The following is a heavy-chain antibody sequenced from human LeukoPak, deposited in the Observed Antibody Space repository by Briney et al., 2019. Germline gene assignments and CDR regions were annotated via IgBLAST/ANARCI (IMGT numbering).Heavy chain of an antibody. CDR3: ARTTNMLDPIDY. V-gene: IGHV4-61*02. J-gene: IGHJ4*02. D-gene: IGHD1-14*01. Sequence: SQTLSLTCTVSGGSISSGSYYWSWIRQPAGKGLEWIGRIYTSGSTNYNPSLKSRVTISVDTSKKQFSLKLTSVTAADTAVYYCARTTNMLDPIDYWGQGTLVTVSS. CDR1: GGSISSGSYY. CDR2: IYTSGST.